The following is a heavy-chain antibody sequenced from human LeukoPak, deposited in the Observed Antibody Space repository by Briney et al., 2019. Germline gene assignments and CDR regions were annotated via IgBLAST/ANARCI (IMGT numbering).Heavy chain of an antibody. J-gene: IGHJ6*03. D-gene: IGHD1-1*01. CDR2: INWNGGST. CDR1: GFTFDDYG. CDR3: ARDPYNGAYSEGYYYYYMDV. Sequence: RSGGSLRLSCAASGFTFDDYGMSWVRQAPGKGLEWVSGINWNGGSTGYADSVKGRFTISRDNAKNSLYLQVNSLRVEDTAIYYCARDPYNGAYSEGYYYYYMDVWGKGTTVTVSS. V-gene: IGHV3-20*04.